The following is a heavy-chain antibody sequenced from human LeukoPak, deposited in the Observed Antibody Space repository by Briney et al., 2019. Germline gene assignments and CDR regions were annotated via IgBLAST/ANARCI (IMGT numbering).Heavy chain of an antibody. Sequence: ASVKVSCKASGYXFTGYYMHWVRQAPGQGLEWMGWINPNSGGTNYAQKFQGRVTMTRDTSISTAYMELSRLRSDDTAVYYCARRVYGDYGLDWFDPWGQGTLVTVSS. CDR3: ARRVYGDYGLDWFDP. J-gene: IGHJ5*02. CDR1: GYXFTGYY. D-gene: IGHD4-17*01. V-gene: IGHV1-2*02. CDR2: INPNSGGT.